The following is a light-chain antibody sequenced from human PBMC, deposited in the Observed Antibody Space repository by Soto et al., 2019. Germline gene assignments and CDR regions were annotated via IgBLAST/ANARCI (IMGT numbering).Light chain of an antibody. V-gene: IGKV3-11*01. CDR3: QQRHNWPRT. Sequence: EIVLTQSPATLSLSPGERATLSCRASKSVSKYLAWYQQKPGQAPRLLIYNASNRATGIAVRFSGSGSGTDFTLTISSLEPEDFAVYYCQQRHNWPRTFSQGTKVEI. CDR1: KSVSKY. J-gene: IGKJ1*01. CDR2: NAS.